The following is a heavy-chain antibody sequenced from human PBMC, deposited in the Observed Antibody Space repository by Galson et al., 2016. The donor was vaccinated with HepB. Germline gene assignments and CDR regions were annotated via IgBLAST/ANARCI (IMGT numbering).Heavy chain of an antibody. J-gene: IGHJ5*02. CDR2: ITPIFGSA. CDR1: GGTFNSYV. Sequence: SVKVSCKASGGTFNSYVINWVRQAPGRGLEWMGGITPIFGSATYAQKFQGRVTITAVKSAHTVYMELRSLRSEDTAVYYCARGATVGARVWFDPWGQGTLVTVSS. D-gene: IGHD1-26*01. CDR3: ARGATVGARVWFDP. V-gene: IGHV1-69*06.